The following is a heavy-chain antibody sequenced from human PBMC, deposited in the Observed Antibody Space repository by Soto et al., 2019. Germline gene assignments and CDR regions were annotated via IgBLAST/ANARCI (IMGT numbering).Heavy chain of an antibody. V-gene: IGHV3-33*01. CDR2: IWYDASKQ. CDR1: GFSFSVYG. Sequence: LRLSCETSGFSFSVYGMHWVRQAPGKGLEWVAVIWYDASKQFYAASVEGRFTISRDNSKAILYLQMNSLRAEDTAVYYCAAWAEGATEVHWGQGTLVTVSS. CDR3: AAWAEGATEVH. D-gene: IGHD2-15*01. J-gene: IGHJ4*02.